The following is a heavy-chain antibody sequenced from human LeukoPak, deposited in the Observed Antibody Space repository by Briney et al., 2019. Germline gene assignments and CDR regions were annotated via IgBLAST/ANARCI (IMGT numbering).Heavy chain of an antibody. CDR3: VRGAEGYFDWLWHDY. V-gene: IGHV1-2*02. Sequence: ASVKVSCKASGYTFTGYYMHWVRQAPGQGLEWMGWINPNSGGTNYAQKFQGRVTMTRDTSISTAYMELSRLRSDDTAVYYCVRGAEGYFDWLWHDYWGQGTLVTVSS. D-gene: IGHD3-9*01. J-gene: IGHJ4*02. CDR2: INPNSGGT. CDR1: GYTFTGYY.